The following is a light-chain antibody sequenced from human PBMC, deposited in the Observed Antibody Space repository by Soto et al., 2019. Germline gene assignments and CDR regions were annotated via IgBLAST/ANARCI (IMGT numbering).Light chain of an antibody. V-gene: IGKV1-39*01. J-gene: IGKJ2*01. Sequence: IQMTQSPSSLSAFVGDRVTISCRASRNITSDLNWYQQQPGKAPRLLIFRASTLKTGVPSRFSGRGSATDFTLTISGLQPEDFATYSCQQSYSTLPYTFGQGTKVQIK. CDR3: QQSYSTLPYT. CDR2: RAS. CDR1: RNITSD.